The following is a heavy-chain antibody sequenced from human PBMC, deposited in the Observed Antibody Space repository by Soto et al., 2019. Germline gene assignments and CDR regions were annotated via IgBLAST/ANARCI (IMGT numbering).Heavy chain of an antibody. D-gene: IGHD2-15*01. V-gene: IGHV3-74*01. CDR1: EFCFISYF. CDR2: IDPYETGI. Sequence: GCSLKVSGAASEFCFISYFMHWVRQAPGKGLVWVSRIDPYETGINYADSVKGRFTISRDNAKNTLYLQMNSLRAEDTAVYYCKSDTFGGRDSWGQGTLVTVSS. CDR3: KSDTFGGRDS. J-gene: IGHJ4*02.